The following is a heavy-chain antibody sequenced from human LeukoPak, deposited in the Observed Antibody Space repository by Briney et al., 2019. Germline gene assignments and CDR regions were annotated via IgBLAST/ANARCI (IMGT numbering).Heavy chain of an antibody. CDR3: AKGLRTGVGPYRGYHYYMDV. CDR2: INDNGAGT. V-gene: IGHV3-23*01. J-gene: IGHJ6*03. CDR1: GFTFRSFA. D-gene: IGHD3-16*01. Sequence: GGSLRLSCAASGFTFRSFAMSWVRQAPGKGLKWVSTINDNGAGTYYADSVNGRFTVSRDNSYNTVSLQMNSLRDEDTGVYYCAKGLRTGVGPYRGYHYYMDVWGRGTTVTVSS.